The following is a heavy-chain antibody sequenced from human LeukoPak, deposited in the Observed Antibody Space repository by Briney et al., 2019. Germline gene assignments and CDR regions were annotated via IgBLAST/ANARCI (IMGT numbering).Heavy chain of an antibody. CDR1: GGTFSSYA. V-gene: IGHV1-69*05. J-gene: IGHJ4*02. D-gene: IGHD3-3*01. Sequence: SVKVSCKASGGTFSSYAISWVRQAPGQGLEWMGKIIPIFGTANYAQKFQGRVTITTDESTSTAYMELSSLRSEDTAVYYCAREAPRITIFGVVIRYFDYWGQRTLVTVSS. CDR3: AREAPRITIFGVVIRYFDY. CDR2: IIPIFGTA.